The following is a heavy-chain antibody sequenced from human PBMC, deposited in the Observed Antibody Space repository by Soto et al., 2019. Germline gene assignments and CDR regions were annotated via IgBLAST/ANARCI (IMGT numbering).Heavy chain of an antibody. V-gene: IGHV3-53*04. Sequence: EVQLVESGGGLVQPGGSLRLSCAASGFTVSSNYMSWVRQAPGKGLEWVSVIYSDGSTYYADSVKGRFTISRHNSKNTLYLQMNRLRAEDTAVYYCARDPYYDSSGYLASNGMDGWGQGTTVTVSS. CDR2: IYSDGST. J-gene: IGHJ6*02. CDR3: ARDPYYDSSGYLASNGMDG. D-gene: IGHD3-22*01. CDR1: GFTVSSNY.